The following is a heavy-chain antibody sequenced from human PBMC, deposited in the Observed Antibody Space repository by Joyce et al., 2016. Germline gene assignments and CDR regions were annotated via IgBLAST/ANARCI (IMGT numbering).Heavy chain of an antibody. Sequence: QVQLQQSGPGLVKPSQILSLTCAISGDFVSSNSAAWNWIRQSPSRGLEWLGRTFYRSKWYNDYAVSVRSRISINPDTSKNLFSLHLNSVTPEDTAVYYCARDGGFGLDALDIWGQGTMVTVSS. CDR3: ARDGGFGLDALDI. CDR2: TFYRSKWYN. CDR1: GDFVSSNSAA. V-gene: IGHV6-1*01. J-gene: IGHJ3*02. D-gene: IGHD3-16*01.